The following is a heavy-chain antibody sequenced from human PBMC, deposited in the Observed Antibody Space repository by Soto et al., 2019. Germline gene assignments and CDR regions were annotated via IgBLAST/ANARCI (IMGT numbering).Heavy chain of an antibody. CDR1: GGSISSSNSY. J-gene: IGHJ4*02. V-gene: IGHV4-61*05. D-gene: IGHD7-27*01. Sequence: SETLSLTCTVSGGSISSSNSYWGWIRQHPGKGLEWIGYIHYSGSTNYNPSLKSRVTISVDTSKNQFSLKLSSVTAADTAVYYCAKFWGGVLDYWGQGTLVTVSS. CDR2: IHYSGST. CDR3: AKFWGGVLDY.